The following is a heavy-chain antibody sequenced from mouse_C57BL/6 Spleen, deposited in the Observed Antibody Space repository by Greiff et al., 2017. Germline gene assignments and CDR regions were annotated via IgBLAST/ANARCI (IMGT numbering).Heavy chain of an antibody. CDR2: IHPNSGST. CDR1: GYTFTSYW. Sequence: QVQLQQPGAELVKPGASVKVSCKASGYTFTSYWMHWVKQRPGQGLEWIGMIHPNSGSTNYNEKFKSKATLTVDKSSSTAYMQLSSLTSEDSAVYYCAIIYYYGSPAMDYWGQGTSVTVSS. CDR3: AIIYYYGSPAMDY. D-gene: IGHD1-1*01. J-gene: IGHJ4*01. V-gene: IGHV1-64*01.